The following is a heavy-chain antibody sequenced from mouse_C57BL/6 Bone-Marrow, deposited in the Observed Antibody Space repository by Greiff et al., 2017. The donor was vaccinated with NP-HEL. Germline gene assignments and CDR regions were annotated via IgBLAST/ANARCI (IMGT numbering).Heavy chain of an antibody. CDR3: TVGTVVERDAMDY. J-gene: IGHJ4*01. D-gene: IGHD1-1*01. CDR1: GFTFSNYW. Sequence: EVQLVESGGGLVQPGGSMKLSCVASGFTFSNYWMNWVRQSPEKGLEWVAQIRLKSDNYATHYAESVKGRFTISRDDSKSSVYLQMNNLRAEDTGIYYCTVGTVVERDAMDYWGQGTSVTVSS. V-gene: IGHV6-3*01. CDR2: IRLKSDNYAT.